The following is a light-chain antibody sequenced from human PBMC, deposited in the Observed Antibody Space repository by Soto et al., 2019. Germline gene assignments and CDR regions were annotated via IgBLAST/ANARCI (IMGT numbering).Light chain of an antibody. J-gene: IGKJ5*01. CDR1: RTIAGN. Sequence: EVVMTQSPGTLSASPGERATLSGRASRTIAGNVAWYQQKPGQAPRLLIFLTSTRAIGVPDRFSGGGSGTEFTLTISSLQSEDFAVYYCQQYDDWPPITFGQGTRLEIK. V-gene: IGKV3D-15*01. CDR3: QQYDDWPPIT. CDR2: LTS.